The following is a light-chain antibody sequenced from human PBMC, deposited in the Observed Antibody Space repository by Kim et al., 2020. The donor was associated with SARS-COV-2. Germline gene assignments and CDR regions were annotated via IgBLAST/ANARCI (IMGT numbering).Light chain of an antibody. Sequence: GQSITISCTGTSSDVGGYNYVAWYQRYPGKAPKLMIYDVSRRPSGVSTRFSGSKSGNTASLTISGLQAEDEAGYFCSSYTSSTTWVFGGGTQLTVL. V-gene: IGLV2-14*03. CDR3: SSYTSSTTWV. CDR2: DVS. J-gene: IGLJ3*02. CDR1: SSDVGGYNY.